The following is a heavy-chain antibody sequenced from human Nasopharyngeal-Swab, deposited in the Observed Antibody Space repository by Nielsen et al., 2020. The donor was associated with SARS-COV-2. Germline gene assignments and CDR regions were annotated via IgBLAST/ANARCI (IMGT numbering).Heavy chain of an antibody. J-gene: IGHJ2*01. D-gene: IGHD2-2*01. CDR1: GVSISSSSFY. CDR3: ASSPRQPPARGWYFDL. CDR2: IDYSRST. V-gene: IGHV4-39*01. Sequence: SGTLSLTCTVSGVSISSSSFYWVWVRQPPGMGLEWLGSIDYSRSTNDNPSLRTRGTISVAQSKKQLSLKLTSVTAADTAVYYCASSPRQPPARGWYFDLWGRGTLVTVSS.